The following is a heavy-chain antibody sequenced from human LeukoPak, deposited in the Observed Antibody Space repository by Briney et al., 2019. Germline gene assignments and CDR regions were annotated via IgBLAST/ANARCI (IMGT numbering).Heavy chain of an antibody. CDR3: ARHVVGLGFDY. D-gene: IGHD3-22*01. J-gene: IGHJ4*02. Sequence: GGPLRLSCAASGFTFSTYTVNWVRQAPGKGPEWVSSITTSSSYIYYADSVKGRFTISRDNAKNSLYLQMNSLRVEDTAVYYCARHVVGLGFDYWGQGTLVTVSS. CDR2: ITTSSSYI. V-gene: IGHV3-21*01. CDR1: GFTFSTYT.